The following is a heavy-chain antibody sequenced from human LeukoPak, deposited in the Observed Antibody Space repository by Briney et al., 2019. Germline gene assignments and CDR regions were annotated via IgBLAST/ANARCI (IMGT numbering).Heavy chain of an antibody. Sequence: GGSLRLSCAASGFTFSGSAMHWVRQASGKGLEWVGRIRSKANSYATAYAASVKGRFTISRDDSKNTAYLQMNSLKTEDTAVYYCTRRAMKTSSGWYSSNAFDIWGQGTMVTASS. CDR3: TRRAMKTSSGWYSSNAFDI. CDR2: IRSKANSYAT. CDR1: GFTFSGSA. D-gene: IGHD6-19*01. J-gene: IGHJ3*02. V-gene: IGHV3-73*01.